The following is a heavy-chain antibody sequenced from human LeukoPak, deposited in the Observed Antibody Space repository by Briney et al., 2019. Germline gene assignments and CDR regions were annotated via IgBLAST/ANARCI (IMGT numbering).Heavy chain of an antibody. D-gene: IGHD3-10*01. V-gene: IGHV3-74*01. Sequence: GGSLRLSCAASGFTFSSYWMHWVRQAPGKGLVWVSRINSDGSSTSYADSVKGRFTISRDNAKNTLHLQMNSLRAEDTAVYYCARAPILWFGEFAPYFDYWGQGTLVTVSS. CDR2: INSDGSST. CDR1: GFTFSSYW. J-gene: IGHJ4*02. CDR3: ARAPILWFGEFAPYFDY.